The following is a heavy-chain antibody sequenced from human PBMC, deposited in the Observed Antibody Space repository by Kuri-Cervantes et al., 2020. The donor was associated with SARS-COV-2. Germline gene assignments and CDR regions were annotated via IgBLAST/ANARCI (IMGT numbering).Heavy chain of an antibody. D-gene: IGHD1-1*01. CDR2: INPDGSYT. CDR1: GFTFSGHW. J-gene: IGHJ4*02. V-gene: IGHV3-74*01. CDR3: VRDGDHWNFDY. Sequence: LSLTCSASGFTFSGHWIHWIRQAPGKGLVWVSRINPDGSYTNNADSVKGRFTLSRDNAKNMLFLQMNSLRAEDTAVYYCVRDGDHWNFDYWGQGTLVTVSS.